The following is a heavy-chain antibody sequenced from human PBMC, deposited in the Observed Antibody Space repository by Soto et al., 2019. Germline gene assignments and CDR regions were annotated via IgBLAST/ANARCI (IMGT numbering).Heavy chain of an antibody. J-gene: IGHJ6*02. CDR2: ISYDGSNK. D-gene: IGHD6-19*01. CDR3: ARDEAVARYYYYYYGMDV. V-gene: IGHV3-30-3*01. Sequence: QVQLVESGGGVVQPGRSLRLSCAASGFTFSSYAMHWVRQAPGKGLEWVAVISYDGSNKYYADSVKGRFTISRDNSKNTLYLQMNSLRAEDTAVYYCARDEAVARYYYYYYGMDVWGQGTTVTVSS. CDR1: GFTFSSYA.